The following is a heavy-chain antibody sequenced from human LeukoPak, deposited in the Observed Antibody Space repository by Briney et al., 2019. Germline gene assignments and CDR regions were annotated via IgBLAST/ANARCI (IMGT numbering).Heavy chain of an antibody. V-gene: IGHV3-21*01. Sequence: GGSLRLSCVASGFTLSTYSMNWVRQPPGKGLKWVSSISSLGTHINYADSVKGRFTVSRDNAKNSLYLQMDSLRAEDTAFYYCARDYDYANWFDPWGQGSLVTVSS. D-gene: IGHD4/OR15-4a*01. J-gene: IGHJ5*02. CDR2: ISSLGTHI. CDR3: ARDYDYANWFDP. CDR1: GFTLSTYS.